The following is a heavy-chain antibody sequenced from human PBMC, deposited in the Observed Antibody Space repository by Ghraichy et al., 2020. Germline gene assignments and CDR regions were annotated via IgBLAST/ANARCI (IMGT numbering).Heavy chain of an antibody. CDR1: GFTFSSYS. J-gene: IGHJ6*02. D-gene: IGHD2-2*02. Sequence: GGSLRLSCAASGFTFSSYSMNWVRQAPGKGLEWVSYISSSSSTIYYADSVKGRFTISRDNAKNSLYLQMNSLRDEETAVYYCARERYCSSTSCYTDDNYYYYGMDVWGQGTTVTVSS. CDR2: ISSSSSTI. CDR3: ARERYCSSTSCYTDDNYYYYGMDV. V-gene: IGHV3-48*02.